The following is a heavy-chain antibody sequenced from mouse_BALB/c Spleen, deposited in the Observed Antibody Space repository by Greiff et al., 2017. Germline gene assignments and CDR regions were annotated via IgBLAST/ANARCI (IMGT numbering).Heavy chain of an antibody. Sequence: EVQLVESGGGLVQPGGSMKLSCVASGFTFSNYWMNWVRQSPEKGLEWVAEIRLKSNNYATHYAESVKGRFTISRDDSKSSVYLQMNNLRAEDTGIYYCTRAFYYDYDWFAYWGQGTLVTVSA. CDR3: TRAFYYDYDWFAY. CDR2: IRLKSNNYAT. V-gene: IGHV6-6*02. J-gene: IGHJ3*01. D-gene: IGHD2-4*01. CDR1: GFTFSNYW.